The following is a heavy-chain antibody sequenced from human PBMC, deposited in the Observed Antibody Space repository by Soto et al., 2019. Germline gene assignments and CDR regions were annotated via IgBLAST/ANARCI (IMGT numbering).Heavy chain of an antibody. J-gene: IGHJ6*02. CDR3: ARDQLILPAHDFFYGSDV. D-gene: IGHD2-21*02. CDR1: GFTLSMYS. Sequence: GGSLRLSCEVSGFTLSMYSMSWVRQARGKGLEWVAKIPQEGSDGHYVDSVKGRFTISRDNAKNSVYLQMNSLRADDTAVYYCARDQLILPAHDFFYGSDVWGQGAKVTVSS. CDR2: IPQEGSDG. V-gene: IGHV3-7*03.